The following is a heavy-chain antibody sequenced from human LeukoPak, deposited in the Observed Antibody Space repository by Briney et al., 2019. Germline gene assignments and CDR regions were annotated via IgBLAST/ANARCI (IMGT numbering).Heavy chain of an antibody. CDR1: GFTFSSYG. CDR2: IWYDGSNK. Sequence: GGSLRLSCAASGFTFSSYGMHWVRQAPGKGLEWVAVIWYDGSNKYYADSVKSRFTVSRDNSKNTLYLQMNSLRAEDTAVYYCARDPGTGYFDYWGQGTLVTVSS. J-gene: IGHJ4*02. CDR3: ARDPGTGYFDY. V-gene: IGHV3-33*01. D-gene: IGHD1-1*01.